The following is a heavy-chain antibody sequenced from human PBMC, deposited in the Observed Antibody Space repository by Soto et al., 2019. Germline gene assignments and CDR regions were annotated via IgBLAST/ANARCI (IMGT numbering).Heavy chain of an antibody. CDR3: ARDSELRFLEWPYFDY. Sequence: SVKGTCKASGYTFTSYAMHWVRQAPGQRLEWMGWINAGNGNTKYSQKFQGRVTITRDTSASTAYMELSSLRSEDTAVYYCARDSELRFLEWPYFDYWGQGTLVTVSS. D-gene: IGHD3-3*01. CDR2: INAGNGNT. J-gene: IGHJ4*02. V-gene: IGHV1-3*01. CDR1: GYTFTSYA.